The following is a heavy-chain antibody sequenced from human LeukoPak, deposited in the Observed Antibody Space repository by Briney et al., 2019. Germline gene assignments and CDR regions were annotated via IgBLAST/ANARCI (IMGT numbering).Heavy chain of an antibody. CDR2: IYYSGST. J-gene: IGHJ4*02. CDR1: GGSFSGYY. V-gene: IGHV4-31*11. CDR3: ARGGYSYGWLFDY. D-gene: IGHD5-18*01. Sequence: PSETLSLTCAVYGGSFSGYYWSWIRQHPGKGLEWIGYIYYSGSTYYNPSLKSRVTISVDTSKNQFSLKLSSVTAADTAVYYCARGGYSYGWLFDYWGQGTLVTVSS.